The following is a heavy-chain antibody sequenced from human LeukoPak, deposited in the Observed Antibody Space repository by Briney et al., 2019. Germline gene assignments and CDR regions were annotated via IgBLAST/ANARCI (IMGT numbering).Heavy chain of an antibody. V-gene: IGHV1-2*02. CDR2: INPNSGGT. CDR3: ARGPNTYYDFWSGYYTKYSFYYYGMDV. CDR1: GYTFTGYY. D-gene: IGHD3-3*01. J-gene: IGHJ6*02. Sequence: ASVKVSCKASGYTFTGYYMHWVRQAPGQGLEWMGWINPNSGGTNYAQKFQGRVTMTRDTSISTAYMELSSLRSEDTAVYYCARGPNTYYDFWSGYYTKYSFYYYGMDVWGQGTTVTVSS.